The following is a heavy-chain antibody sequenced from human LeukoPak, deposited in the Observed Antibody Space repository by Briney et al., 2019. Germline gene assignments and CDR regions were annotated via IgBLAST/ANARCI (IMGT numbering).Heavy chain of an antibody. D-gene: IGHD2-2*01. J-gene: IGHJ6*04. CDR3: ARDGDIVVVPAAMRYTAMVDYYYGMDV. CDR2: VIPIFGTA. Sequence: ASVKVSCKTSGGTFSSYAISWVRQAPVQGLEWMGGVIPIFGTANYAQKFHGRVTITADDSTSTAYMELSSLRSEDTAVYYCARDGDIVVVPAAMRYTAMVDYYYGMDVWGKGTTVTVSS. V-gene: IGHV1-69*13. CDR1: GGTFSSYA.